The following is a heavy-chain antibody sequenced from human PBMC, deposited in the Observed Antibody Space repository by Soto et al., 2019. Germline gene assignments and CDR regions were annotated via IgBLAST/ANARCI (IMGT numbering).Heavy chain of an antibody. CDR1: GFSLTTVGVG. J-gene: IGHJ4*02. CDR2: IYWDDDK. Sequence: QITLRESGPALVKPTQTLTLTCTFSGFSLTTVGVGVAWIRQPPGKALEWLALIYWDDDKIYSPSHKSRLTVTKDTSKNHVVFTMSNLDPTATATYCCAHSHVSPADFDFWGQGTLVNVPS. V-gene: IGHV2-5*02. CDR3: AHSHVSPADFDF.